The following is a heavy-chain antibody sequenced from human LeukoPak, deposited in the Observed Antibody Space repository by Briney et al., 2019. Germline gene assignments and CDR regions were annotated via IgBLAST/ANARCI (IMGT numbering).Heavy chain of an antibody. D-gene: IGHD1-26*01. V-gene: IGHV1-69*01. CDR3: ARDRRGSYNAFDI. CDR2: IIPIFGTA. J-gene: IGHJ3*02. Sequence: SVKVSCKASGGTFSSYAISWVRQAPGQGLGWMGGIIPIFGTANYAQKFQGRVTITADESTSTAYMELSSLRSEDTAVYYCARDRRGSYNAFDIWGQGTMVTVSS. CDR1: GGTFSSYA.